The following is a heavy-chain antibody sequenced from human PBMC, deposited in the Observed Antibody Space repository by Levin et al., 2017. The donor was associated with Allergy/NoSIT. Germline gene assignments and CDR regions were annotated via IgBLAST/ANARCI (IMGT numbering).Heavy chain of an antibody. CDR1: GGSFSGYY. Sequence: TSETLSLTCAVYGGSFSGYYWSWIRQPPGKGLEWIGEINHSGSTNYNPSFKSRVTISVDTSKNQFSLKLSSVTAADTAVYYCATRQAARHSFYGYWGQGTLVTVSS. CDR2: INHSGST. CDR3: ATRQAARHSFYGY. D-gene: IGHD6-6*01. V-gene: IGHV4-34*01. J-gene: IGHJ4*02.